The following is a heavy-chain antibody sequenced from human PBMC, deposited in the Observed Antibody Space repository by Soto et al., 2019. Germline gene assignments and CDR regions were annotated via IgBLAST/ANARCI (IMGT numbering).Heavy chain of an antibody. CDR2: IRSKANSYAT. CDR1: GFTFSGSA. V-gene: IGHV3-73*01. CDR3: TTIVVVPAARVGMDV. J-gene: IGHJ6*02. D-gene: IGHD2-2*01. Sequence: GGSQRLSCAASGFTFSGSAMHWVRQASGKGLEWVGRIRSKANSYATAYAASVKGRFTISRDDSKNTAYLQMNSLKTEDTAVYYCTTIVVVPAARVGMDVWGQGTTVTVSS.